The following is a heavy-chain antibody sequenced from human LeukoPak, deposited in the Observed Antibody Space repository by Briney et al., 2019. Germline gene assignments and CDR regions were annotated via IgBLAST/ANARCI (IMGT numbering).Heavy chain of an antibody. CDR1: GFAFSSHA. V-gene: IGHV3-23*01. CDR2: ISGSGGST. J-gene: IGHJ5*02. Sequence: GGSLRLSCAASGFAFSSHAMSWVRQAPGKGLEWVSAISGSGGSTYYADSVKGRFTISRDNSKNTLYLQMDSLRAEDTAVYYCAKDPYNWNYFTVFDPWGQGTLVTVSS. CDR3: AKDPYNWNYFTVFDP. D-gene: IGHD1-7*01.